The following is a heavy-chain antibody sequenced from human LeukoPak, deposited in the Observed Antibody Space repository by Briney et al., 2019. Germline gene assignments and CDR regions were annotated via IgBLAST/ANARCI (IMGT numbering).Heavy chain of an antibody. CDR1: GFIFSSYW. CDR3: ARHGYSYGYSFYYMDV. CDR2: INTDGSST. V-gene: IGHV3-74*01. Sequence: GGSLRLSCAASGFIFSSYWMHWVRHAPGKGLAWVSRINTDGSSTSYADSVKGRFTISRDNAKNSLYLQMNSLRAEDTAVYYCARHGYSYGYSFYYMDVWGKGTTVTISS. D-gene: IGHD5-18*01. J-gene: IGHJ6*03.